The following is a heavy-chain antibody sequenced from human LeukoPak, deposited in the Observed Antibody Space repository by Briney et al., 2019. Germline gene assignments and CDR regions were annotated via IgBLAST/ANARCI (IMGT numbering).Heavy chain of an antibody. J-gene: IGHJ4*02. D-gene: IGHD3-3*01. CDR2: IRSSGDAI. CDR1: GFTFSRYT. Sequence: GGSLRLSCAASGFTFSRYTMNWVRQAPRKDLEWVSYIRSSGDAIYYADSVKGRFTISRDDARNSLYLQMNSLRDEDTAVYYCARETEALDFWGQGTEVTVSS. CDR3: ARETEALDF. V-gene: IGHV3-48*02.